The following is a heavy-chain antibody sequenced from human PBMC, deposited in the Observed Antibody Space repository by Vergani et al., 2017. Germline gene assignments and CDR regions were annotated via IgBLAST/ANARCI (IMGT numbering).Heavy chain of an antibody. CDR3: ARDSGPSYGWFGELSLPFYYYYGMDV. CDR1: GFTVSSNY. Sequence: EVQLVESGGGLIQPGGSLRLSCAASGFTVSSNYMSWVRQAPGKGLEWVANIKQDGSEKYYVDSVKGRFTISRDNAKNSLYLQMNSLRAEDTAVYYCARDSGPSYGWFGELSLPFYYYYGMDVWGQGTTVTVSS. J-gene: IGHJ6*02. CDR2: IKQDGSEK. D-gene: IGHD3-10*01. V-gene: IGHV3-7*03.